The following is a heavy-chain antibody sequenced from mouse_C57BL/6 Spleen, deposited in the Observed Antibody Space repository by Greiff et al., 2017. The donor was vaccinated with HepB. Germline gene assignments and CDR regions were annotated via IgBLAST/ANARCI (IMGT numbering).Heavy chain of an antibody. CDR2: INPGSGGT. CDR3: ARQRNYYGSSSYAMDY. CDR1: GYAFTNYL. V-gene: IGHV1-54*01. D-gene: IGHD1-1*01. J-gene: IGHJ4*01. Sequence: VKLMESGAELVRPGTSVKVSCKASGYAFTNYLIEWVKQRPGQGLEWIGVINPGSGGTNYNEKFKGKATLTADKSSSTAYMQLSSLTSEDSAVYFCARQRNYYGSSSYAMDYWGQGTSVTVSS.